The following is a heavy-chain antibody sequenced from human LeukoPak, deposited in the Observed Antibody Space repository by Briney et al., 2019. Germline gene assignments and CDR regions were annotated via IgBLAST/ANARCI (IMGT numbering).Heavy chain of an antibody. V-gene: IGHV3-7*01. Sequence: GGSLRLSCTTSGFTFSDYWMTWVRQAPGKGLEWVANIKQDGSAKYYVDSVKGRFTISRDNAKNSLYLQMDSLRVEDTAMYYCARWRGSTSERSDYWGQGTLVTVSS. D-gene: IGHD2-2*01. J-gene: IGHJ4*02. CDR2: IKQDGSAK. CDR1: GFTFSDYW. CDR3: ARWRGSTSERSDY.